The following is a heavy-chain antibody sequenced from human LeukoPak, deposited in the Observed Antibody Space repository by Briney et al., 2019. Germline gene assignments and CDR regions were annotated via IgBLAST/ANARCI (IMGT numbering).Heavy chain of an antibody. J-gene: IGHJ3*01. CDR3: ARGRPSLGYCSGGSCYPL. CDR2: IYYSGST. CDR1: GGSISSSSYY. Sequence: SETLSLTCTVSGGSISSSSYYWGWIRQPPGKGLEWIGSIYYSGSTYYNPSLKSRVAISVDTSKNQFSLKLSSVTAADTAVYYCARGRPSLGYCSGGSCYPLWGRGTMVTVSS. V-gene: IGHV4-39*01. D-gene: IGHD2-15*01.